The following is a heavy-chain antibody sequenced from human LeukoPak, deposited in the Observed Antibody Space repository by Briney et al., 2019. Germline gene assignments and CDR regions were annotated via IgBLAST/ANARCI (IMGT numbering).Heavy chain of an antibody. D-gene: IGHD6-19*01. CDR1: GGSTRSGDYY. V-gene: IGHV4-30-4*08. J-gene: IGHJ4*02. Sequence: PSQTLSLTCTVSGGSTRSGDYYWSWIRQPPGKGLEWIGYIYYSGSTYYNPSLKSRVTLSVDTSKTQFSLKLSSVTAADTAVYYCASQGIAVAGRDYWGQGTLVTVSS. CDR3: ASQGIAVAGRDY. CDR2: IYYSGST.